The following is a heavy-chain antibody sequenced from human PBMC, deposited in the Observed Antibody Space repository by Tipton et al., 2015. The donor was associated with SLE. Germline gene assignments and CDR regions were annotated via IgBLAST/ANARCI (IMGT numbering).Heavy chain of an antibody. CDR2: ISYSGST. D-gene: IGHD4-17*01. Sequence: TLSLTCTVSNGSINYYHWSWIRQSPGKGLEWIGSISYSGSTNYNPSLKSRVTISVDTSKNQFSQNLSSVTAADTAVYYCARQAGLSDFGDYGELDEAFDIWGQGTMVTVAS. V-gene: IGHV4-59*08. CDR3: ARQAGLSDFGDYGELDEAFDI. CDR1: NGSINYYH. J-gene: IGHJ3*02.